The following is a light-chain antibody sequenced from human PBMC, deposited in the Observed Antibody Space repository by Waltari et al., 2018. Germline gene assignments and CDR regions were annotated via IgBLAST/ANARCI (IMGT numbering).Light chain of an antibody. CDR1: QDIRKN. Sequence: DIQMTQSHSSLPASVGDRVTITCQASQDIRKNLNWFQQKPGKAPQVLIFDASNSQAAVPSRFSGSGSGTDFAFTISSLQPEDIGTYFCQQYANLPLTFGGGTRVEIK. CDR2: DAS. CDR3: QQYANLPLT. V-gene: IGKV1-33*01. J-gene: IGKJ4*01.